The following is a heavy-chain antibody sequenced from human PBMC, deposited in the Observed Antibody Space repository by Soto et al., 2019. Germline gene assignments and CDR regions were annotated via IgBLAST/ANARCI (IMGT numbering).Heavy chain of an antibody. Sequence: QVQLVQSGAEVKKPGASVKVSCMASGYTFTNYGISWVRQAPGQGLEWMGWMSANNGNTNYAQKLRGKVTMTTDTSTSTAYMEVRSLRSDDKAVYSCARVMVVTATRDYYYSGMDVWGQGTTVTVSS. D-gene: IGHD2-21*02. CDR3: ARVMVVTATRDYYYSGMDV. J-gene: IGHJ6*02. V-gene: IGHV1-18*01. CDR2: MSANNGNT. CDR1: GYTFTNYG.